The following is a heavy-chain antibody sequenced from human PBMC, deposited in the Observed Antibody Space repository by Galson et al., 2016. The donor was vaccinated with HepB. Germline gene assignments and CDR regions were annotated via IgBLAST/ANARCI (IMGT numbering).Heavy chain of an antibody. V-gene: IGHV3-30*03. J-gene: IGHJ4*02. CDR2: ISYDAANQ. Sequence: SLRLSCAASGFTFSRYGIHWVRQAPGKGLEWLAVISYDAANQYYADSVKGRFTSSRDDSKSTLYLQMNSLRVEDTAVYYCCVDTAMDYVFDYWGQGTLVTVSS. CDR3: CVDTAMDYVFDY. D-gene: IGHD5-18*01. CDR1: GFTFSRYG.